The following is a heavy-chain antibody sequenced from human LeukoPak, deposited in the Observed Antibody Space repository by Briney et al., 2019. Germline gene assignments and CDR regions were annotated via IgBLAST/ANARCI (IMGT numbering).Heavy chain of an antibody. V-gene: IGHV3-33*08. CDR1: GFTFSSYG. Sequence: GGSLTLSCAASGFTFSSYGMHWVRQAPGKGLEWVAVIWYDGSNKYYADSVKGRFTISRDNSKNTLYLQMNSLRAEDTAVYYCARDPDGVSYYIYYWGQGTLVTVSS. CDR3: ARDPDGVSYYIYY. J-gene: IGHJ4*02. D-gene: IGHD1-26*01. CDR2: IWYDGSNK.